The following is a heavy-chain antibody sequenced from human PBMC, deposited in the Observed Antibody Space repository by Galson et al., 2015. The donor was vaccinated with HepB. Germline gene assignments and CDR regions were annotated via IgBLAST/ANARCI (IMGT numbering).Heavy chain of an antibody. V-gene: IGHV1-46*01. J-gene: IGHJ2*01. Sequence: SVKVSCKASGYTFTSYYMHWVRQAPGQGLEWTGIMNPSGGSTSNAQKFQGRVTMTRDTSTSTVYMELSSLRSEDTAVYYCAREGIVVAPNPIGLWFFDLWGRGTLVTVSS. CDR1: GYTFTSYY. CDR2: MNPSGGST. CDR3: AREGIVVAPNPIGLWFFDL. D-gene: IGHD3-22*01.